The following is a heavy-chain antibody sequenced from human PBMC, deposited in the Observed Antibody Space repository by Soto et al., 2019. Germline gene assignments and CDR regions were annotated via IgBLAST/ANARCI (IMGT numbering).Heavy chain of an antibody. D-gene: IGHD3-3*01. J-gene: IGHJ4*02. V-gene: IGHV3-48*02. Sequence: EVQLVESGGGLAHSGGSLRLSCVASGFTFSPSGMNWVRQAPGKGLEWVSYISSSGSIIYYADSVRGRFTVSRDNAKSTLYLEMDGLRDEDTAVYYCARDRSTILGVVTPIDYWGQGTLVTVSS. CDR2: ISSSGSII. CDR1: GFTFSPSG. CDR3: ARDRSTILGVVTPIDY.